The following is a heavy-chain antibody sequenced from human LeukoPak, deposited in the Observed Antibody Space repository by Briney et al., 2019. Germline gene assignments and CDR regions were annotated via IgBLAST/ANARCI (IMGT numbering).Heavy chain of an antibody. Sequence: GGSLRLSCAASGFNVSNTYMSWVRQAPGKGLEWVSVIYRGGSTYYADSVKGRVTMSRDNSKNTVYLQMDSLRAEDTAVYYCARDRGAAAGNWGQGTLVTVSS. D-gene: IGHD6-13*01. CDR3: ARDRGAAAGN. J-gene: IGHJ4*02. CDR2: IYRGGST. V-gene: IGHV3-53*01. CDR1: GFNVSNTY.